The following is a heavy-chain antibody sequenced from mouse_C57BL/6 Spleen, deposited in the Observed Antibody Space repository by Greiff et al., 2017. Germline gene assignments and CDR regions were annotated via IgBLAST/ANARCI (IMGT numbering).Heavy chain of an antibody. CDR2: IHPNSGST. V-gene: IGHV1-64*01. Sequence: QVQLQQSGAELVKPGASVKLSCKASGYTFTSYWMHWVKQRPGQGLEWIGMIHPNSGSTNYNEQFKSKDTLTVDKSSSTAYMQLSSLTSEDSAVYNCARSAYYGSSFGFDYWGQGTTRTVSS. CDR1: GYTFTSYW. CDR3: ARSAYYGSSFGFDY. J-gene: IGHJ2*01. D-gene: IGHD1-1*01.